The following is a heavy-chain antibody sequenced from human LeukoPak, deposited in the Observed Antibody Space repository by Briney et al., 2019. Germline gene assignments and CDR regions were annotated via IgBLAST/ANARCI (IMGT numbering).Heavy chain of an antibody. V-gene: IGHV4-39*07. CDR1: GGSISSSSYY. CDR3: ARLLPWIQLWLRGAFDI. J-gene: IGHJ3*02. D-gene: IGHD5-18*01. Sequence: SETLSLTCTVSGGSISSSSYYWGWIRQPPGKGLEWIGSIYYSGSTYYNPSLKSRVTISVDTSKNQFSLKLSSVTAADTAVYYCARLLPWIQLWLRGAFDIWGQGTMVTVPS. CDR2: IYYSGST.